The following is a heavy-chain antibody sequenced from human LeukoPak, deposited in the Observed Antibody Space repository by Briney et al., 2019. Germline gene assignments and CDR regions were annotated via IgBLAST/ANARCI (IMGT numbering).Heavy chain of an antibody. CDR2: IKQDGSKK. CDR3: TRVGYIDEGIDY. CDR1: GFPFSSYW. Sequence: GGSLRLSCVASGFPFSSYWMTWVRQAPGKGLEWVANIKQDGSKKSYVDSVKGRFTISRDNAKNSLYLQMNSLRAEDTAIYYCTRVGYIDEGIDYWGQGTLVAVSS. D-gene: IGHD5-24*01. J-gene: IGHJ4*02. V-gene: IGHV3-7*04.